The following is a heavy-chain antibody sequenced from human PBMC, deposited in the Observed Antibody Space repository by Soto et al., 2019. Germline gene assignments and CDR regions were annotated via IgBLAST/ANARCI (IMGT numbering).Heavy chain of an antibody. J-gene: IGHJ6*02. CDR1: GGAFNNFA. CDR2: IIPFFSAP. Sequence: QVQLVQSGAEVKKPGSSVKVSCKASGGAFNNFAITWVRQAPGQGLEWLGAIIPFFSAPNYAQKLQGRVTITADESTSTSYMELNSLRSDDTAMYYCARDRVMRGNSYYYGMDVWGQGTTVTVSS. CDR3: ARDRVMRGNSYYYGMDV. V-gene: IGHV1-69*12. D-gene: IGHD2-21*01.